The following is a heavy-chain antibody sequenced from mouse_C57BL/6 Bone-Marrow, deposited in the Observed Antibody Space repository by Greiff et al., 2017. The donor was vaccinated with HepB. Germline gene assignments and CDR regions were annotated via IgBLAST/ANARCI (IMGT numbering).Heavy chain of an antibody. V-gene: IGHV5-16*01. Sequence: EVMLVESEGGLVQPGSSMKLSCTASGFTFSDYYMAWVRQVPEKGLEWVANINYDGSSTYYLDSLKSRFIISRDNAKNILYLQMSSLKSEDTATYYCARDQLGREWYFDVWGTGTTVTVSS. CDR2: INYDGSST. J-gene: IGHJ1*03. CDR1: GFTFSDYY. D-gene: IGHD4-1*02. CDR3: ARDQLGREWYFDV.